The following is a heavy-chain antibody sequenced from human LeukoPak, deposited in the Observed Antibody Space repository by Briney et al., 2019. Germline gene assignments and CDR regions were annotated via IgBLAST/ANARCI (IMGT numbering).Heavy chain of an antibody. Sequence: SSVKVSCKASGGTFSKYTISWVRQRPGQGLEWMGGITPLFGTANYAQKFQGRVTITADESASTAYMELSSLRSEDTAVYYCAKDTFWSGYYRAFDYWGQGTLVTVSS. V-gene: IGHV1-69*01. CDR2: ITPLFGTA. J-gene: IGHJ4*02. D-gene: IGHD3-3*01. CDR3: AKDTFWSGYYRAFDY. CDR1: GGTFSKYT.